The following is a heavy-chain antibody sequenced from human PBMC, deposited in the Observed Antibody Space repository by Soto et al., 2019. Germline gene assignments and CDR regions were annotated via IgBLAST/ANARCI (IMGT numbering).Heavy chain of an antibody. V-gene: IGHV1-18*01. CDR2: ISAYNGRT. CDR1: GFPFTHYG. D-gene: IGHD6-13*01. Sequence: QVQLVQSRAEVKKPGASVTVSCKASGFPFTHYGISWVRQAPGQGLEWMGWISAYNGRTSYAQKFQGRVAMTTDTSTSTAYIDLRSLKSDDTAVYYCTRDQLGGIAAVGDAFGVWGQGTRVTVSS. J-gene: IGHJ3*01. CDR3: TRDQLGGIAAVGDAFGV.